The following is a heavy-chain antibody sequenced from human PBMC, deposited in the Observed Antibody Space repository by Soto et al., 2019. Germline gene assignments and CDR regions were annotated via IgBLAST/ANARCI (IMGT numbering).Heavy chain of an antibody. Sequence: EVQLLESGGGLVQPGGSLRLSCAASGFTFSRYAMNWARQAPGRGLEWVSAITGSGGSRYYADSVKGRFSISRDNSKNTLYLQMNSLRAADTAIYYCAESAGSDVYDNWFDTWGQGTLVTVSS. J-gene: IGHJ5*02. V-gene: IGHV3-23*01. CDR3: AESAGSDVYDNWFDT. CDR2: ITGSGGSR. D-gene: IGHD2-8*01. CDR1: GFTFSRYA.